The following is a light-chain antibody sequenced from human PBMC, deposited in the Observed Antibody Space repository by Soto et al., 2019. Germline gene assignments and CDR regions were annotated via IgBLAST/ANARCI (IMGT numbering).Light chain of an antibody. J-gene: IGKJ4*01. CDR2: GAS. V-gene: IGKV3-11*01. CDR1: QSVRTY. CDR3: QQRDDWVS. Sequence: ETVLTQSPATLSLSPGDTATLSCRAGQSVRTYFAWYQQKSGQAPRLLIYGASSRATGVPDRFTGSGSGTDFTLTISSLEPEDSALYYCQQRDDWVSFGGGTKV.